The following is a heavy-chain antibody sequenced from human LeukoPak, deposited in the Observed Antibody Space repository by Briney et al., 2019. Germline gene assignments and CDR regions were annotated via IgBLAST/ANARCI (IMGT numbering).Heavy chain of an antibody. CDR3: ARARVGATRYFDY. CDR1: GFTFSSYS. D-gene: IGHD1-26*01. V-gene: IGHV3-21*01. CDR2: ISSGSSYI. J-gene: IGHJ4*02. Sequence: PGGSLRLSCAASGFTFSSYSMNWVRQAPGKGLEWVSSISSGSSYIYYADSVKGRFTISRDNAKNSLYLQMNSLRAEDTAVYYCARARVGATRYFDYWGQGTLVTVSS.